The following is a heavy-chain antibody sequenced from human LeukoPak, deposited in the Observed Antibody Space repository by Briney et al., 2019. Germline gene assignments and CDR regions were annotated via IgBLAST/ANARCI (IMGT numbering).Heavy chain of an antibody. CDR3: ASGRFQGYFQF. Sequence: PGGSLRLSCAASGLTLSDSFMSWIRQAPGKGPEWISYISHTGNTIHYADSVKGRFTISRGTARNYLFLQMNRMTADDTALYYCASGRFQGYFQFWGQGTLVTVSS. CDR2: ISHTGNTI. J-gene: IGHJ1*01. D-gene: IGHD6-13*01. CDR1: GLTLSDSF. V-gene: IGHV3-11*01.